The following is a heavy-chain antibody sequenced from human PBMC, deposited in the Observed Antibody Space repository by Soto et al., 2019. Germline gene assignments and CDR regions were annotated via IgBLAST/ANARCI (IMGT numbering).Heavy chain of an antibody. CDR3: ARGGGVALAAGFDS. Sequence: GASVKSCKASGYIFTGYYMHWVRQAPGQGLEWMGWINPNSGDTSYAQKFQGRVTMTSDTSISTAYMEMSSLISDDSAVYYCARGGGVALAAGFDSWGQGSLVTVSS. J-gene: IGHJ5*01. V-gene: IGHV1-2*02. D-gene: IGHD6-19*01. CDR1: GYIFTGYY. CDR2: INPNSGDT.